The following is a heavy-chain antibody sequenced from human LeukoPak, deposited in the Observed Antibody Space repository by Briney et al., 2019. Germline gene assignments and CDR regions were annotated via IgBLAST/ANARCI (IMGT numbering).Heavy chain of an antibody. CDR2: LRWHRGSI. V-gene: IGHV3-9*01. CDR3: AKGGADHIDTSIYSWFVP. Sequence: GGSLRLSCGSSVNTYQVYALHWVREAPGKGLVGVSDLRWHRGSILYADSLRGRFPISRDNAENSLYLQINSLRAEDTALYFCAKGGADHIDTSIYSWFVPWGQGALGTVSS. J-gene: IGHJ5*02. D-gene: IGHD3-22*01. CDR1: VNTYQVYA.